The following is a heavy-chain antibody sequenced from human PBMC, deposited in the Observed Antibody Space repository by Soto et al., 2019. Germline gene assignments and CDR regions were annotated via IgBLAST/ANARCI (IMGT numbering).Heavy chain of an antibody. J-gene: IGHJ4*02. CDR3: VRGEEYDYGDDSFDY. CDR2: IYHSGST. D-gene: IGHD4-17*01. V-gene: IGHV4-4*02. CDR1: GGSISSSNW. Sequence: QVQLQESGPGLLKPSGTLSLTCAVSGGSISSSNWWSWVRQPPGKGLEWIGEIYHSGSTNYNPSLKSRVTISVDKSKNQFSLKLSSVTAADTAVYYCVRGEEYDYGDDSFDYWGQGTLVTVSS.